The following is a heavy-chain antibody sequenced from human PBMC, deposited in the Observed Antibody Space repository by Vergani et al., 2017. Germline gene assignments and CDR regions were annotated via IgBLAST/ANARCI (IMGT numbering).Heavy chain of an antibody. J-gene: IGHJ4*02. CDR3: AKDARRSNGWYYFVS. CDR2: ITNSGDKA. Sequence: QVQLVESGGGVVQPGRSLRLSCAASGFTFNQYGMHWVRQAPGKGLEWVSGITNSGDKAYYADSVKGRFTISRDNSKNTLSLQINSLRADDTAIYYCAKDARRSNGWYYFVSWGQGSLVTVSS. V-gene: IGHV3-NL1*01. D-gene: IGHD6-19*01. CDR1: GFTFNQYG.